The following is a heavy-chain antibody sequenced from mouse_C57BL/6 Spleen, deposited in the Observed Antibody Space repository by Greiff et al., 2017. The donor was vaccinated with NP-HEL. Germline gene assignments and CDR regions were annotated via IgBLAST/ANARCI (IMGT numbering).Heavy chain of an antibody. Sequence: EVQLQQSGPELVKPGASVKIPCKASGYTFTDYNMDWVKQSHGKSLEWIGDINPNNGGTIYNQKFKGKATLTVDKSSSTAYMELRSLTSEDTAVYYCARRRYYGSGYGFAYWGQGTLVTVSA. V-gene: IGHV1-18*01. D-gene: IGHD1-1*01. J-gene: IGHJ3*01. CDR3: ARRRYYGSGYGFAY. CDR2: INPNNGGT. CDR1: GYTFTDYN.